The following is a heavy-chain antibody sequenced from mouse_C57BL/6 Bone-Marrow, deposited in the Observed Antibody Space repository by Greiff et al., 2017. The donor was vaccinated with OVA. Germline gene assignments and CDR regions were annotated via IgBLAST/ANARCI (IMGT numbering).Heavy chain of an antibody. CDR3: TNYYGSKAY. D-gene: IGHD1-1*01. V-gene: IGHV14-4*01. Sequence: EVKLMESGAELVRPGASVKLSCTASGFNIKDDYMHWVKQRPEQGLEWIGWIDPENGDTEYASKFQGKATITADTSSNTAYLQLSSLTSEDTAVYYCTNYYGSKAYWGQGTTLTVSS. CDR1: GFNIKDDY. J-gene: IGHJ2*01. CDR2: IDPENGDT.